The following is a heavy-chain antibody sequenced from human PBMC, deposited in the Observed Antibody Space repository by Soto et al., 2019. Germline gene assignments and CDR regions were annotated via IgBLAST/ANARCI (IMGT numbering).Heavy chain of an antibody. V-gene: IGHV3-20*01. Sequence: GGSLRLSWAAFGLTFVDYGMSCVRQAPGKGLEWVSGINWKGGSTGYAGSVKGRFTISRDNAKNSLYLQMNSLRAEDTALYHCARLSGWYNAFDIWGQGTMVTVSS. J-gene: IGHJ3*02. D-gene: IGHD6-19*01. CDR3: ARLSGWYNAFDI. CDR2: INWKGGST. CDR1: GLTFVDYG.